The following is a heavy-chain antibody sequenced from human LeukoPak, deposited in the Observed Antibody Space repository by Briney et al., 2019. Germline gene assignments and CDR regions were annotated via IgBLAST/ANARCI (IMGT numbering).Heavy chain of an antibody. CDR2: ISGSGGST. D-gene: IGHD2-2*01. V-gene: IGHV3-23*01. CDR3: AKRTEYCSSTRCAFWYCDL. Sequence: GGSLRLSCAASGITVSSYAMSWVRQAPGKGLDWVSSISGSGGSTHYADSVKGRFTISRDNAKNTLYLQMDSLRGEDTAVYYCAKRTEYCSSTRCAFWYCDLWGRGTLVTVSS. CDR1: GITVSSYA. J-gene: IGHJ2*01.